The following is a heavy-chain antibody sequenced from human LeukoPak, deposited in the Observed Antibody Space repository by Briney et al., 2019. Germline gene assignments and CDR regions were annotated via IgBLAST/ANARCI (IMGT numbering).Heavy chain of an antibody. J-gene: IGHJ4*02. V-gene: IGHV3-33*01. CDR3: AREEDYYDSSGYLD. CDR2: IWYDGSNK. CDR1: GFTFSSYG. D-gene: IGHD3-22*01. Sequence: GRSLGLSCAASGFTFSSYGMHWVRQAPGKGLEWVAVIWYDGSNKYYADSVKGRFTISRDNSKNTLYLQMNSLRAEDTAVYYCAREEDYYDSSGYLDWGQGTLVTVSS.